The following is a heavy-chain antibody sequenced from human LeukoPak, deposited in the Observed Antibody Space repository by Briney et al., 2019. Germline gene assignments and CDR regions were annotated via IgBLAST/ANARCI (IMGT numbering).Heavy chain of an antibody. D-gene: IGHD2-8*01. CDR3: ARDSGYCTNGVCYTSLSDY. V-gene: IGHV3-20*04. CDR2: INRNGGST. J-gene: IGHJ4*02. Sequence: GGSLRLSCAASGFTFDDYGMSWVRQAPGKGLEWVSGINRNGGSTGYADSVKGRFTISRDNAKNSLYLQMNSLRAEDTALYYCARDSGYCTNGVCYTSLSDYWGQGTLVTVSS. CDR1: GFTFDDYG.